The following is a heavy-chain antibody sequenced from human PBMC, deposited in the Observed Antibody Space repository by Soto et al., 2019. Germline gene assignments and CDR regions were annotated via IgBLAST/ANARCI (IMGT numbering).Heavy chain of an antibody. Sequence: QVQLVQSGAEVKKPGSSVKVSCQASGGSFSDYAISWVRQAPGQGLEWMGGIIPMLGIADNEKKFQGRVIITADEYTSTVYMELRGLRSEDTAVYYWARAGDYSDSSGFQQDYHYYGMDGWGQVTTVTVAS. V-gene: IGHV1-69*01. CDR3: ARAGDYSDSSGFQQDYHYYGMDG. D-gene: IGHD3-22*01. CDR2: IIPMLGIA. J-gene: IGHJ6*02. CDR1: GGSFSDYA.